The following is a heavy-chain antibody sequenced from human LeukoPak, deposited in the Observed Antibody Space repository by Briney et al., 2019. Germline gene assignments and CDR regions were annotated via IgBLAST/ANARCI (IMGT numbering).Heavy chain of an antibody. J-gene: IGHJ5*02. CDR3: ARAPYYGDYGATGWFDP. CDR1: GYSTSSGYY. V-gene: IGHV4-38-2*01. CDR2: IYHSGST. D-gene: IGHD4-17*01. Sequence: SETLSLTCAVSGYSTSSGYYWGWIRQPPGKGLEWIGSIYHSGSTYYNPSLKSRVTISVDTSKNQFSLKLSSVTAADTAVYYCARAPYYGDYGATGWFDPWGQGTLATVSS.